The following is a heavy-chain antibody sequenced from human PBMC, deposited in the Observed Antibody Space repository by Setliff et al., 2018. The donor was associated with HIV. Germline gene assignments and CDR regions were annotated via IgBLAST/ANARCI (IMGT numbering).Heavy chain of an antibody. D-gene: IGHD3-22*01. CDR2: IYHSGST. Sequence: SETLSLTCAVSGYSISSGYYWGWIRQPPGKGLEWIGSIYHSGSTYYNPSLKSRVTISVDTSKNQFSLKLSSVTAADTAVYYCARLVRHDSSGYYLYYFDYWGQGTLVTVSS. CDR3: ARLVRHDSSGYYLYYFDY. CDR1: GYSISSGYY. J-gene: IGHJ4*02. V-gene: IGHV4-38-2*01.